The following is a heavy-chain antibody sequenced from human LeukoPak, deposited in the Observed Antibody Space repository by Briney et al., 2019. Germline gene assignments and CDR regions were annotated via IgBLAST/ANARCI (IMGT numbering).Heavy chain of an antibody. D-gene: IGHD5-12*01. J-gene: IGHJ4*02. CDR1: GFTFSSYS. Sequence: GGSLRLSCAASGFTFSSYSMNWVRQAPGKGLEWVSSISSSSSYIYYADSVKGRFTISRDNAKNSLYLQMNSLRAEDTAVYYCARHGHPLGYSGYGYFDYWGQGTLVTVSS. CDR2: ISSSSSYI. V-gene: IGHV3-21*01. CDR3: ARHGHPLGYSGYGYFDY.